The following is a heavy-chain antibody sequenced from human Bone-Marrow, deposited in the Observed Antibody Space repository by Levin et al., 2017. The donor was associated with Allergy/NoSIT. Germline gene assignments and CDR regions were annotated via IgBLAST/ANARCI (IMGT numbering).Heavy chain of an antibody. Sequence: GGSLRLSCAASGFTFSSYGMHWVRQAPGKGLEWVAVISYDGSNKYYADSVKGRFTISRDNSKNTLYLQMNSLRAEDTAVYYCAKDLRYAARYYYYYGMDVWGQGTTVTVSS. V-gene: IGHV3-30*18. CDR3: AKDLRYAARYYYYYGMDV. CDR2: ISYDGSNK. D-gene: IGHD6-6*01. J-gene: IGHJ6*02. CDR1: GFTFSSYG.